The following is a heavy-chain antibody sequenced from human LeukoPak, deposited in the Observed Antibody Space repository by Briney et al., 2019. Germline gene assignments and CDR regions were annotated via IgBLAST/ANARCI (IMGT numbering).Heavy chain of an antibody. V-gene: IGHV4-4*07. J-gene: IGHJ5*02. CDR2: IYTSGST. Sequence: SETLSLTCTVSGGSISSYYWSWIRQPAGKGLEWIGRIYTSGSTNYNPSLKSRVTMSVDTSKNQFSLKLSSVTAAGTAVYYCAREGSITMVRGVIVLHNRFDPWGQGTLVTVSS. CDR3: AREGSITMVRGVIVLHNRFDP. D-gene: IGHD3-10*01. CDR1: GGSISSYY.